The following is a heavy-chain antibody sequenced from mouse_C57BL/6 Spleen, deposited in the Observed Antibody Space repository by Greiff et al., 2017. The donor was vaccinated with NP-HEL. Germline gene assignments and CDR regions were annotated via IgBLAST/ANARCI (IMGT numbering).Heavy chain of an antibody. Sequence: EVQLVESGPGLVKPSQSLSLTCSVTGYSITSGYYWNWIRQFPGNKLEWMGYISYDGSNNYNPSLKNRISITRDTSKNQFFLKLNSVTTEDTATYYCASSLDGFAYWGQGTLVTVSA. J-gene: IGHJ3*01. CDR3: ASSLDGFAY. V-gene: IGHV3-6*01. CDR1: GYSITSGYY. CDR2: ISYDGSN.